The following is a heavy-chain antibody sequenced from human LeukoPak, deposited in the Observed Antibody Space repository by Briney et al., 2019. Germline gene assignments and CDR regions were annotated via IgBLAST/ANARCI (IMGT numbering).Heavy chain of an antibody. Sequence: PGGSLRLSCAASGFTFSSYWMSWVRQAPGKGLEWVANIKQDGSEKYYVDSVKGRFTISRDNAKNSLYLQMNSLRAEDTAVYYCARNLIAVAGTDDAFDIWGQGTMVTVSS. V-gene: IGHV3-7*01. CDR1: GFTFSSYW. CDR3: ARNLIAVAGTDDAFDI. J-gene: IGHJ3*02. CDR2: IKQDGSEK. D-gene: IGHD6-19*01.